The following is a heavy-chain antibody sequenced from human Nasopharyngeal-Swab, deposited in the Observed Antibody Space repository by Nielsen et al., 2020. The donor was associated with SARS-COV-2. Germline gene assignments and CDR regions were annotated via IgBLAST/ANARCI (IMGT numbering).Heavy chain of an antibody. CDR2: ASSDGRNK. J-gene: IGHJ4*02. Sequence: GGSLRLSCAASGFSFSSYAMHWVRQAPGKGLEWVAVASSDGRNKYYADSVKGRFTVSRDNSKNTLYLQMNSLRAEDTAVYYCARRALQDYYFDHWGQGTLVTVSS. CDR1: GFSFSSYA. V-gene: IGHV3-30*04. CDR3: ARRALQDYYFDH.